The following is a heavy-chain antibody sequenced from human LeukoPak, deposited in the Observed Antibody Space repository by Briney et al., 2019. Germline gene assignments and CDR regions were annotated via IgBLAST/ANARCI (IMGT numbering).Heavy chain of an antibody. CDR3: ARDFRDYYGSGSYYGMDV. CDR1: GFTVSSNY. D-gene: IGHD3-10*01. CDR2: IYSGGST. J-gene: IGHJ6*02. Sequence: PGGSLRLSCAASGFTVSSNYMSWVRQAPGKGLEWVSVIYSGGSTYYADSVKGRFTISRDNSKNTLYLQMNSLRAEDTAVYYCARDFRDYYGSGSYYGMDVWGQGTTVTVSS. V-gene: IGHV3-66*01.